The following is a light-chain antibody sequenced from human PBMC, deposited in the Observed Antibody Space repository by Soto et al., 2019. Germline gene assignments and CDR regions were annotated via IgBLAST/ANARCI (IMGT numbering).Light chain of an antibody. CDR2: AAS. CDR1: QGISNS. V-gene: IGKV1-27*01. J-gene: IGKJ1*01. Sequence: DIQMTQSPSSLSASIGDRVTISCRASQGISNSLAWYQQKAGEVPKLQIYAASTSHSGVPSRFRGSGSGTDFTLTISSLQPEDVATYYCQNYKSAPRTFGQGTKVEIK. CDR3: QNYKSAPRT.